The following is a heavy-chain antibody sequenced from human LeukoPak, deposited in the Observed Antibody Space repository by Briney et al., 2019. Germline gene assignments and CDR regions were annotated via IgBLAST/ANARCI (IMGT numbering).Heavy chain of an antibody. CDR1: GGTFSSYA. CDR2: IIPIFGTA. D-gene: IGHD3-9*01. V-gene: IGHV1-69*05. Sequence: SVKVSCKASGGTFSSYAISWVRQAPGQGLEWMGGIIPIFGTANYAQKFQGRVTITTDESTSTAYMELSSLRSEDTAVYYCARDPVLRYFDWLPGWFDPWGPGTLVTVSS. J-gene: IGHJ5*02. CDR3: ARDPVLRYFDWLPGWFDP.